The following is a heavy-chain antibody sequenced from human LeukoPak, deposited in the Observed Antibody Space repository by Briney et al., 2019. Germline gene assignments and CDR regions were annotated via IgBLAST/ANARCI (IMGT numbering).Heavy chain of an antibody. Sequence: GGSLRLSCAASGFTFSSYSMNWVRQAPGKGLEWVSSISSSSSYIYYADSVKGRFTISRDNAKNSLYLQMNSLRAKDTAVYYCAREVYSSGSYDYWGQGTLVTVSS. J-gene: IGHJ4*02. CDR1: GFTFSSYS. V-gene: IGHV3-21*01. CDR3: AREVYSSGSYDY. CDR2: ISSSSSYI. D-gene: IGHD3-22*01.